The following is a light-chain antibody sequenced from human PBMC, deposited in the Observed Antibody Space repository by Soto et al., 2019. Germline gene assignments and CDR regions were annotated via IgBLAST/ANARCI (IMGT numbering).Light chain of an antibody. Sequence: DIQMTQSPSSLSASVRDRVTVTCRASQSITTYLNWYQQKPGKAPKLLIYAASSLQSGVPSRFSGSGSGTDFTLTITSLQPEDFATYICQQSYGTPWTFGQGTKVEIK. CDR1: QSITTY. CDR3: QQSYGTPWT. J-gene: IGKJ1*01. V-gene: IGKV1-39*01. CDR2: AAS.